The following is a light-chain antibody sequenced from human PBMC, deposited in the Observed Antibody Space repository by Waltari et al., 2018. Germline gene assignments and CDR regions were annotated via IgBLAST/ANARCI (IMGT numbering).Light chain of an antibody. J-gene: IGKJ4*01. V-gene: IGKV1-33*01. CDR1: QDISNY. Sequence: DIQMTQSPSSLSASVGDRVTITCQASQDISNYLNWYKQKPGNAPKLLIYDASNLETGVPARFSGSGSGTDFTFTISSLQPEDIATYYCQQYDNLPLTFGGGTKVEIK. CDR2: DAS. CDR3: QQYDNLPLT.